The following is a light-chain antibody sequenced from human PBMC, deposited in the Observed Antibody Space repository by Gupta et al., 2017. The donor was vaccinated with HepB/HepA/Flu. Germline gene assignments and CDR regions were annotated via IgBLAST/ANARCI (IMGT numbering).Light chain of an antibody. CDR2: LNSDGSH. Sequence: QLVLPQSPSASASLGASVKLTCTLSSGHSSYAIAWPQQQPEKGPRYLMKLNSDGSHSKGDGIPDRFSGSSSGAERYLTIASRQAEDEADYYCQTGGTGGGVFGGGTKLTVL. CDR3: QTGGTGGGV. V-gene: IGLV4-69*01. J-gene: IGLJ2*01. CDR1: SGHSSYA.